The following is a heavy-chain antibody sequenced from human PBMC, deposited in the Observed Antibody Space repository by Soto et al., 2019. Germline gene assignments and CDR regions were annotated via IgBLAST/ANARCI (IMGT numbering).Heavy chain of an antibody. V-gene: IGHV4-39*01. CDR2: IYYSGST. CDR3: ARNPSQWLAHFDY. CDR1: GGSISSSSYY. J-gene: IGHJ4*02. Sequence: QLQLQESGPGLVKPSETLSLTCTVSGGSISSSSYYWGWIRQPPGKGLEWIGSIYYSGSTYYNPFLKSRVTISVDTSKKQFSLKLRSVSFADTAVYYCARNPSQWLAHFDYWGQGTLVTVSS. D-gene: IGHD6-19*01.